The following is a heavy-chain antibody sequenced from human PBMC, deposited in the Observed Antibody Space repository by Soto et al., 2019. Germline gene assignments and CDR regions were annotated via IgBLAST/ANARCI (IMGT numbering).Heavy chain of an antibody. CDR1: GYSFTRYW. J-gene: IGHJ4*02. D-gene: IGHD2-2*01. CDR2: IHPGDSDT. Sequence: PGESLQISCNGSGYSFTRYWIGWVRQMPGKGLERMGIIHPGDSDTVYSPTFQGHVPISAHMSIRTAYTQWRSLQASDTALYNSSTRDASSGSAYYRGQATVVRVS. V-gene: IGHV5-51*01. CDR3: STRDASSGSAYY.